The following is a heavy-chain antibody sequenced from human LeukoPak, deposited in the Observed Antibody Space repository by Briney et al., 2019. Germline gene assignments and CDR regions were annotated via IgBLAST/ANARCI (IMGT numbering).Heavy chain of an antibody. CDR2: IRSKANSYAT. J-gene: IGHJ5*02. Sequence: PGESLRLSCAASGSTLSGSAMHWVRQASGKGLEWVGRIRSKANSYATAYAASVKGRFTISRDDSKNTAYLQMNTLTEDDTAVYYCTRPLQVSSGWLDHSRQGTLVTVSS. D-gene: IGHD6-19*01. CDR3: TRPLQVSSGWLDH. CDR1: GSTLSGSA. V-gene: IGHV3-73*01.